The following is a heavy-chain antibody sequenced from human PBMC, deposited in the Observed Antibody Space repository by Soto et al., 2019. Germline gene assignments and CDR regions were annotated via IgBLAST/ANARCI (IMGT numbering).Heavy chain of an antibody. CDR1: GGTFSSYA. CDR2: IIPIFGTR. D-gene: IGHD3-10*01. CDR3: AKSSGGPSSGSYPLYYYYYMDV. Sequence: GASVKVSCKASGGTFSSYAISWVRQAPGQGLEWMGGIIPIFGTRNYAQKFQGRVTISGDASTSTAYMELSSLRSEDTAVYYCAKSSGGPSSGSYPLYYYYYMDVWGKGTTVTVSS. V-gene: IGHV1-69*13. J-gene: IGHJ6*03.